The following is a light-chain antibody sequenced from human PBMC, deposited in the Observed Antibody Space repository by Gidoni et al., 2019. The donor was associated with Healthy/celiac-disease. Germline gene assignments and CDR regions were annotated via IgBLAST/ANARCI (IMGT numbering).Light chain of an antibody. Sequence: QSALTQPASVSVSPCPSITSSCTGTSSDVGSYNLVSWYQQHPGKAPKLMIYEGSKRPSGVSKRFAGSKSGNTASLTISGLQAEDEADYYCCSYAGSSTWVFGGGTKLTVL. CDR1: SSDVGSYNL. CDR2: EGS. V-gene: IGLV2-23*01. J-gene: IGLJ3*02. CDR3: CSYAGSSTWV.